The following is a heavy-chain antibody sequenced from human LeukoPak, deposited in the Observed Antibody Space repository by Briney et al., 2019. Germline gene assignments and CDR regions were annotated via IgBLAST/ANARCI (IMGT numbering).Heavy chain of an antibody. Sequence: GGSLRLSCAASGFTFSKAWMSWVRQAPGKGLEWVGRIRSKTDGGTTEYAAPVKGRFTISRDNAKNSLYLQMNSLRAEDTAVYYWARDQEGPAAILEDAFDIWGQGTMVTVSS. V-gene: IGHV3-15*01. J-gene: IGHJ3*02. CDR3: ARDQEGPAAILEDAFDI. CDR2: IRSKTDGGTT. D-gene: IGHD2-2*02. CDR1: GFTFSKAW.